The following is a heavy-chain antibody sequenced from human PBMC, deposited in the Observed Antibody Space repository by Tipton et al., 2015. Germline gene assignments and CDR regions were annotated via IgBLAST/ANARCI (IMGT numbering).Heavy chain of an antibody. Sequence: TLSLTCAVSAYSISSDYYWGWIRQPPGKGLEWIGEINHSGTTNYNPSLKSRVTISVDKSKSQFSLRLKSVTAADTAVYYCARARGRHGGLFDSWGQGILVTVSS. J-gene: IGHJ4*02. D-gene: IGHD4-23*01. V-gene: IGHV4-38-2*01. CDR3: ARARGRHGGLFDS. CDR1: AYSISSDYY. CDR2: INHSGTT.